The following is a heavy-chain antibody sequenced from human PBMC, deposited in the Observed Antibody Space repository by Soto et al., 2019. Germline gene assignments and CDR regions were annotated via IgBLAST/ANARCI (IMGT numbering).Heavy chain of an antibody. CDR1: GGTLSDHG. CDR3: ARGVYGSGNYYTGPSAFDL. D-gene: IGHD3-10*01. V-gene: IGHV1-69*06. CDR2: TIPVFNTA. Sequence: QVQLEQSGAEVKKPGSSVKVSCKASGGTLSDHGVAWLRQAPGQGLEWMGGTIPVFNTAKYAQKFQGRVTVTADKFTNIAYMELSSLRSEGTAFYFCARGVYGSGNYYTGPSAFDLWGQGTMVIVSS. J-gene: IGHJ3*01.